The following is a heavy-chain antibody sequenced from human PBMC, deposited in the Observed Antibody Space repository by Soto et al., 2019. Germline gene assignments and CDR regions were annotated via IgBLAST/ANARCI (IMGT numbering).Heavy chain of an antibody. CDR3: ARDSLSSSRTAGMDV. D-gene: IGHD6-13*01. CDR2: ISAYNGNT. V-gene: IGHV1-18*01. CDR1: GHTFTSHG. J-gene: IGHJ6*02. Sequence: ASVKVSCKASGHTFTSHGIRWVRQAPGQGLEWMGWISAYNGNTNYAQKVQGRVTMTTDTSTSTAYMELRSLRSDATAVYYCARDSLSSSRTAGMDVWGQGTTVTISS.